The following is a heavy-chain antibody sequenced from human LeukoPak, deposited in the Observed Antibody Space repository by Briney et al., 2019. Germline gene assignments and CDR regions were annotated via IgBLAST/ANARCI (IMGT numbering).Heavy chain of an antibody. D-gene: IGHD5-24*01. Sequence: GGSLRLSCAASGFSFSNYWRNWIRQPPGKGLEWVAHIRLNGGDKYYAGSVKGRFTISRDDAKNSLYLQINSLRAEDTAVYYCARDGDGHFDYWGQGTLVTVSS. CDR2: IRLNGGDK. J-gene: IGHJ4*02. V-gene: IGHV3-7*01. CDR1: GFSFSNYW. CDR3: ARDGDGHFDY.